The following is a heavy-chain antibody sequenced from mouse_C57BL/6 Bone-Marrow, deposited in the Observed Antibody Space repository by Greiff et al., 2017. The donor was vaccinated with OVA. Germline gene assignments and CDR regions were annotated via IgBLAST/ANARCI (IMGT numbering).Heavy chain of an antibody. J-gene: IGHJ1*03. Sequence: QVQLKESGPELVKTGASVKLSCKASGYTFTSYDINWVKQRPGQGLEWIGWIYPRDGSTKYNEKFKGKATLTVDTSSSTAYMELHSLTSEDSAVYYCASRDYGSSYWYFDVWGTGTTVTVSS. V-gene: IGHV1-85*01. D-gene: IGHD1-1*01. CDR1: GYTFTSYD. CDR2: IYPRDGST. CDR3: ASRDYGSSYWYFDV.